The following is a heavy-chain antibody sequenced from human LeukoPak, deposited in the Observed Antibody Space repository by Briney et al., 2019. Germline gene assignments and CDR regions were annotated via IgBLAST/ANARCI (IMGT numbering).Heavy chain of an antibody. J-gene: IGHJ5*02. CDR1: GGSISSGDYY. V-gene: IGHV4-30-4*01. CDR3: ARDLPSPSNWFDP. Sequence: SETLSLTCTVSGGSISSGDYYWSWIRQPPGKGLEWIGYIYYSGSTYYNPSLKSRVTISVDTSKNQFSLKLSSVTAADTAVYHCARDLPSPSNWFDPWGQGTLVTVSS. CDR2: IYYSGST.